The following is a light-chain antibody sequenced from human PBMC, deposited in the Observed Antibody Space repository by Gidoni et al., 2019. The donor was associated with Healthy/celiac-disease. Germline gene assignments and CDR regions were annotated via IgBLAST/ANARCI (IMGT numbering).Light chain of an antibody. CDR1: SSNIGAGYD. CDR3: QSYDSSLSGSGV. CDR2: GNS. Sequence: QSVLTPPPSVSGAPGQRVTISCTGSSSNIGAGYDVHWYQQLPGTAPKLIIYGNSNRPSGVPDRFSGSKSGTSASLAITGLQAEDEADYYCQSYDSSLSGSGVFGTGTKVTVL. J-gene: IGLJ1*01. V-gene: IGLV1-40*01.